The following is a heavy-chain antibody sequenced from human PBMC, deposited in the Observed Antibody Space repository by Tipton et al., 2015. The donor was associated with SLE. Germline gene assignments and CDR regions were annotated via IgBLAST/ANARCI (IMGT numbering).Heavy chain of an antibody. CDR2: IYVSGDT. V-gene: IGHV4-61*02. CDR1: GGSISSGSYY. CDR3: ARGLRGWSYYYYYMDV. Sequence: TLSLTCTVSGGSISSGSYYWSWIRQPAGKGLEWIGRIYVSGDTHYTPSLESRVAISLDKSKNQFSLKLNSVTAADTAVYYCARGLRGWSYYYYYMDVWGKGTTVTVSS. D-gene: IGHD3-10*01. J-gene: IGHJ6*03.